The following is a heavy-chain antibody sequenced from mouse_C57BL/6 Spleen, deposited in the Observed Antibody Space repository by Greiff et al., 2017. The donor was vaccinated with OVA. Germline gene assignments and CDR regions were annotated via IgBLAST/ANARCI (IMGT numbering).Heavy chain of an antibody. V-gene: IGHV1-52*01. Sequence: VQLQQPGAELVRPGSSVKLSCKASGYTFTSYWMHWVKQRPIQGLEWIGNIDPSDSETHYNQKFKDKATLTVDKSSSTADMQLSSLTSEDSAVYYCANYYGSSYGYFDGWGTGTTVTVSS. CDR3: ANYYGSSYGYFDG. J-gene: IGHJ1*03. D-gene: IGHD1-1*01. CDR1: GYTFTSYW. CDR2: IDPSDSET.